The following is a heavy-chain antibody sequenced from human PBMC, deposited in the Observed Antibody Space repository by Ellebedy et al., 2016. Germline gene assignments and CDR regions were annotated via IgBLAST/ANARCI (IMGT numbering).Heavy chain of an antibody. D-gene: IGHD3-9*01. CDR3: ARTYYDILTGPGGWFDP. CDR2: IYPGDSDT. CDR1: GYSFTSYW. V-gene: IGHV5-51*01. J-gene: IGHJ5*02. Sequence: GESLKISCKGSGYSFTSYWIGWVRQMPGKGLEWMGIIYPGDSDTRYSPSFQGQVTISADKSISTAYLQWSSLKASDTAMYYCARTYYDILTGPGGWFDPWGQGTLVTVSS.